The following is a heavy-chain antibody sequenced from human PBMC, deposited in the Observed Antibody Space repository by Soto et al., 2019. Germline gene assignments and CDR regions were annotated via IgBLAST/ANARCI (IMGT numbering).Heavy chain of an antibody. CDR3: ARRSYCTNGVCYGSYYFDY. J-gene: IGHJ4*02. V-gene: IGHV3-74*01. CDR2: INSDGSST. D-gene: IGHD2-8*01. Sequence: PGGSLRLSCAASGFTFSSYWMHWVRQAPGKGLVWVSRINSDGSSTSYADSVKGRFTISRDNAKNTLYLQMNSLRAEDTAVYYCARRSYCTNGVCYGSYYFDYWGQGTLVTVSS. CDR1: GFTFSSYW.